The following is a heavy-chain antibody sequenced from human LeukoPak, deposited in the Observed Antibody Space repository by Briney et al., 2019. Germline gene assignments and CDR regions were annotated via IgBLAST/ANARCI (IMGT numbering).Heavy chain of an antibody. CDR2: ISVYNGNT. CDR1: GYTFTSYG. V-gene: IGHV1-18*01. J-gene: IGHJ4*02. Sequence: ASVKVSCKASGYTFTSYGISWVRQAPGQGLEWMGWISVYNGNTNYAQKLQGRVTMTTDTSTSTAYMELRSPRSDDTAVYYCARTWEVLSFWDYWGQGTLVTVSS. D-gene: IGHD1-26*01. CDR3: ARTWEVLSFWDY.